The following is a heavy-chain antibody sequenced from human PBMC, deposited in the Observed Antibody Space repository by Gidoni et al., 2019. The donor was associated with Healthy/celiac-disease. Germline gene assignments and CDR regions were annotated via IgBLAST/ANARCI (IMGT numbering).Heavy chain of an antibody. CDR1: GFTFSSYG. CDR3: AKHRESGTTGWFDP. V-gene: IGHV3-30*18. CDR2: ISYDGSNK. J-gene: IGHJ5*02. Sequence: QVQLVESGGGVVQPGRSLRLSCAASGFTFSSYGLHWVRQAPGKGLEWVAVISYDGSNKYYADSVKGRFTISRDNSKNTLYLQMNSLRAEDTAVYYCAKHRESGTTGWFDPWGQGTLVTVSS. D-gene: IGHD1-7*01.